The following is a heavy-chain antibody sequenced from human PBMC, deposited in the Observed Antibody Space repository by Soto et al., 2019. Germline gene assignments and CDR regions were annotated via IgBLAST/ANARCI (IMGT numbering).Heavy chain of an antibody. V-gene: IGHV4-59*08. D-gene: IGHD6-19*01. CDR1: GGSISSYY. CDR2: IFYSGST. J-gene: IGHJ4*02. Sequence: PSETLSLTCTVSGGSISSYYWSRIRQPPGKGLEWIGYIFYSGSTNYNPSLKSRVTISVDTSKNQFSLKLNSVTAADTAVYYCARGSGWYYYWGQGMLVTVSS. CDR3: ARGSGWYYY.